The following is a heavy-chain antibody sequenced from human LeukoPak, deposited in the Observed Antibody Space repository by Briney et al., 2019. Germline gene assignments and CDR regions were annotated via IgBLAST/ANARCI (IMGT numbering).Heavy chain of an antibody. CDR3: ARATEYCSSTSCVPDAFDI. CDR1: GLTFSSYS. V-gene: IGHV3-21*01. CDR2: ISSSSSYI. D-gene: IGHD2-2*01. Sequence: GGSLRLSCAASGLTFSSYSMNWVRQAPGKGLEWVSSISSSSSYIYYADSVKGRFTISRDNAKNSLYLQMNSLRAEDTAVYYCARATEYCSSTSCVPDAFDIWGQGTMVTVSS. J-gene: IGHJ3*02.